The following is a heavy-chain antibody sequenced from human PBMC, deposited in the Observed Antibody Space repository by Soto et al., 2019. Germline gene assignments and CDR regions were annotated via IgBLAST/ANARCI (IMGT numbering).Heavy chain of an antibody. CDR2: ISYDGSNK. J-gene: IGHJ2*01. CDR3: AKEYGGNSGGNWYFDL. V-gene: IGHV3-30*18. Sequence: QVQLVESGGGVVQPGRSLRLSCAASGFTFSSYGMHWVRQAPGKGLERVAVISYDGSNKYYADSVKGRFTISRDNSKNTLYLEMISLRAEDTAVYYCAKEYGGNSGGNWYFDLWGRGTLVTVSS. D-gene: IGHD2-21*02. CDR1: GFTFSSYG.